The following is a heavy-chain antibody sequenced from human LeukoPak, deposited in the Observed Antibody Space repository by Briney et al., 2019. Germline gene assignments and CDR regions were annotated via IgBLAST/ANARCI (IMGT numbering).Heavy chain of an antibody. V-gene: IGHV4-59*01. D-gene: IGHD6-13*01. Sequence: SETLSLTCTVSGGSISSYYWSWIRQPPGKGLEWIGYIYYSGSTNYNPSLKSRVTISVDTSKNQFSLKLSSVTAADTAVYYCASISTYSSSWSRFDYWGQGTLVTVSS. CDR1: GGSISSYY. CDR3: ASISTYSSSWSRFDY. J-gene: IGHJ4*02. CDR2: IYYSGST.